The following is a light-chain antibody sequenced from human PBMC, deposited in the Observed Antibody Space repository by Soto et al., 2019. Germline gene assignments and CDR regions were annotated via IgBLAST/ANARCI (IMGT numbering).Light chain of an antibody. CDR1: QAISNY. CDR3: QKDNSAGFT. CDR2: GAS. J-gene: IGKJ3*01. Sequence: DIQMTQSPSSLSASVGDTVTITCRASQAISNYLAWYQQKPGKVPKVLIYGASTVRSGVPSRFSGSGSGTDFTLTISGLQPEDVASYYCQKDNSAGFTFGPGTRVDI. V-gene: IGKV1-27*01.